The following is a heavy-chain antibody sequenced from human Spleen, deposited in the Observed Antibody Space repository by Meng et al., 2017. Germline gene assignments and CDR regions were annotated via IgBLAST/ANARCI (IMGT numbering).Heavy chain of an antibody. CDR3: ARLEWELVQGFDY. Sequence: QVQLMESGGGVVQPGRALRLSCAASGFTFSTSGMHWVRQAPGKGLEWVAVIWPDGSQKYYADSVRGRFTISRDNSRNTVYLQMDSLRAEDTAVYYCARLEWELVQGFDYWGQGILVTVSS. V-gene: IGHV3-33*01. CDR2: IWPDGSQK. D-gene: IGHD1-26*01. J-gene: IGHJ4*02. CDR1: GFTFSTSG.